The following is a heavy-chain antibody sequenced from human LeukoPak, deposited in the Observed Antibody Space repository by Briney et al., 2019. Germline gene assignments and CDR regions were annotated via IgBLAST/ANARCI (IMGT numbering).Heavy chain of an antibody. Sequence: PXETLSLTCTVSGGSISSGSYYWSWIRQPAGKGLEWIGRIYTSGSTNYNPSLKSRVTISVDTSKNQFSLKLSSVTAADTAVYYCARGGPAIVGATNNWFDPWGQGTLVTVSS. J-gene: IGHJ5*02. V-gene: IGHV4-61*02. CDR2: IYTSGST. CDR3: ARGGPAIVGATNNWFDP. CDR1: GGSISSGSYY. D-gene: IGHD1-26*01.